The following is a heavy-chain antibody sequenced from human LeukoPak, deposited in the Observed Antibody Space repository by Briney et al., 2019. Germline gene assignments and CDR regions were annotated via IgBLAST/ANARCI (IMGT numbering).Heavy chain of an antibody. CDR3: ARGGTMIVADLDY. J-gene: IGHJ4*02. CDR2: INPNSGGT. Sequence: ASVKLSCKASGYTFTGYYMHWVRQAPGQGLEWMGCINPNSGGTNYAQKFQGRVTMTRDTSISTAYMELSRLRSDDTAVDYCARGGTMIVADLDYWGQGTLVTVSS. CDR1: GYTFTGYY. V-gene: IGHV1-2*02. D-gene: IGHD3-22*01.